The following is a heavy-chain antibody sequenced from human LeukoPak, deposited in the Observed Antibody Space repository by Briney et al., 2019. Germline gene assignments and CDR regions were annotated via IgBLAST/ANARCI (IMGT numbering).Heavy chain of an antibody. J-gene: IGHJ4*02. D-gene: IGHD3-22*01. CDR2: INERGTDS. Sequence: WGSLRLSCTASGFTFSGHWIHWVRQPPGMGLVWVSRINERGTDSMYAESVKGRFTISRDNAKNTVYLQMNSLRAEDTAVYYCAKSGYHGSSGYNWGQGTLVTVSS. CDR3: AKSGYHGSSGYN. CDR1: GFTFSGHW. V-gene: IGHV3-74*03.